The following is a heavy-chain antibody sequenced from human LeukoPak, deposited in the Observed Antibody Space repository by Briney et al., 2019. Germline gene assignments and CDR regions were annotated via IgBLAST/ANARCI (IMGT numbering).Heavy chain of an antibody. D-gene: IGHD3-10*01. J-gene: IGHJ6*03. CDR2: IYYSGST. V-gene: IGHV4-39*07. CDR1: GGSISSSSYY. Sequence: SETLSLTCTVSGGSISSSSYYWGWIRQPPGKGLEWIGSIYYSGSTYYNPSLKSRVTISVDTSKNQFSLKLSSVTAADTAVYYCARARVRGANTISYYMDVWGKGTTVTISS. CDR3: ARARVRGANTISYYMDV.